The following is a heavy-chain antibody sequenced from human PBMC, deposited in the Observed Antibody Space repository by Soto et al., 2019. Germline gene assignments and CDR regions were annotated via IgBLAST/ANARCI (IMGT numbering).Heavy chain of an antibody. J-gene: IGHJ4*02. CDR1: GGSIGSYY. Sequence: PSETLSVTCIISGGSIGSYYWSCIRQPPGKGLESIGYIHYSGSTNYNPSLKSRVTISLDTSKNQFSRKLSPVTAADTAVYYCARRHSSNWCFDYSGQGTLVTVSS. V-gene: IGHV4-59*01. CDR3: ARRHSSNWCFDY. CDR2: IHYSGST. D-gene: IGHD6-13*01.